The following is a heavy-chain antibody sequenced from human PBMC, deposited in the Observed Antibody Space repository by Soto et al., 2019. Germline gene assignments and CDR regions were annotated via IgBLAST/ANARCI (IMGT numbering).Heavy chain of an antibody. CDR2: ISKSDYT. V-gene: IGHV3-21*01. CDR1: GFAFNNYG. Sequence: LRLSCTVSGFAFNNYGINWVRQAPGNGLEWVSSISKSDYTYYSDSVTGRFTISRDNAKNSVSLQMNTLRVEDTAVYYCAREDSIIIPAVSDFWGQGTLVTVSS. J-gene: IGHJ4*02. CDR3: AREDSIIIPAVSDF. D-gene: IGHD2-2*01.